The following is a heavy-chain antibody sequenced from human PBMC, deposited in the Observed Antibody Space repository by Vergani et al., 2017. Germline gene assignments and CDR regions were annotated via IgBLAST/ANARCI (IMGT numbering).Heavy chain of an antibody. CDR3: ARPGTAAGMDYFDY. J-gene: IGHJ4*02. CDR2: IYYSGST. Sequence: QLQLQESGPGLVKPSETLSLTCTVSGGSISSSSYYWGWIRQPPGKGLEWIGRIYYSGSTYYNPSLKSRVTISVDTSKNQFSLKLSSVTAADTAVYYCARPGTAAGMDYFDYWGQGTLVTVSS. V-gene: IGHV4-39*01. CDR1: GGSISSSSYY. D-gene: IGHD6-13*01.